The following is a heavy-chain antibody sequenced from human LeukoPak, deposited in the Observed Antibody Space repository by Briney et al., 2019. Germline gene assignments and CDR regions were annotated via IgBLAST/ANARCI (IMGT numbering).Heavy chain of an antibody. D-gene: IGHD5-18*01. J-gene: IGHJ5*02. Sequence: GSLRLSCAASGFTVSSNYMSWVRQAPGKGLEWIGEINHSGSTNYNPSLKSRVTISVDTSKNQFSLKLSSVTAADTAVYYCAREWIQLWLPWGQGTLVTVSS. CDR3: AREWIQLWLP. V-gene: IGHV4-34*01. CDR1: GFTVSSNY. CDR2: INHSGST.